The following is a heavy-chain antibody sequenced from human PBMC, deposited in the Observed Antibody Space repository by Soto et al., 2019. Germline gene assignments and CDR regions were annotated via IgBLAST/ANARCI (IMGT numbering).Heavy chain of an antibody. J-gene: IGHJ6*02. CDR1: GFTFSSYG. D-gene: IGHD6-13*01. CDR2: IWYDGSNK. Sequence: QVQLVESGGGVVQPGRSLRLSCAASGFTFSSYGMHWVRQAPGKGLEWVAVIWYDGSNKYYADSVKGRFTISRDNSKNTLYLQMNSLRAEGTAVYYCARDRYSSLTTYYYGMDVWGQWTTVTVSS. CDR3: ARDRYSSLTTYYYGMDV. V-gene: IGHV3-33*01.